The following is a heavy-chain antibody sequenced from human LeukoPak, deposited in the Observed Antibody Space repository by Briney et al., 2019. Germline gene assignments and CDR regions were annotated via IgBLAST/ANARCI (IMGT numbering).Heavy chain of an antibody. CDR1: GGSISSYY. D-gene: IGHD6-13*01. V-gene: IGHV4-59*01. CDR2: IYYSGST. Sequence: SETLSLTCTVSGGSISSYYWSWIRQPPGKGLEWIGYIYYSGSTNYNPSLKSRVTISVDTSKNQFSLKLSSVTAADTAVYYCASGAAAGNGIDYWGQGTLVTVSS. J-gene: IGHJ4*02. CDR3: ASGAAAGNGIDY.